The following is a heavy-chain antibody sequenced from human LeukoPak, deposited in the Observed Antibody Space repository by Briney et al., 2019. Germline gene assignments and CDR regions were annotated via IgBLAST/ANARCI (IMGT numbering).Heavy chain of an antibody. D-gene: IGHD2-2*02. V-gene: IGHV3-33*01. CDR2: IWYDGSNK. CDR3: ARGRYCSSTSCYTALYFQH. Sequence: GGSLRLSCAASGFTFSSYGMHWVRQAPGKGLEWVAVIWYDGSNKYHADSVKGRFTISRDNSKNTLYLQMNSLRAEDTAVYYCARGRYCSSTSCYTALYFQHWGQGTLSPSPQ. CDR1: GFTFSSYG. J-gene: IGHJ1*01.